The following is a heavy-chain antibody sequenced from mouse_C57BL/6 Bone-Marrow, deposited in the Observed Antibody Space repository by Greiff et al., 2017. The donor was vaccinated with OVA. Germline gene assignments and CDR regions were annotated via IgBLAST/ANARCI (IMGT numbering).Heavy chain of an antibody. CDR2: IYPSGGST. V-gene: IGHV1-85*01. Sequence: QVQLKQSGPELVKPGASVKLSCKASGYTFTSYDINWVKQRPGQGLEWIGRIYPSGGSTKSNEQFKGKATLTVDTSSSTAYLELHSLTAEDTAVYFCARSPGPAWFSYWGQGTLVTVSA. D-gene: IGHD3-1*01. CDR1: GYTFTSYD. CDR3: ARSPGPAWFSY. J-gene: IGHJ3*01.